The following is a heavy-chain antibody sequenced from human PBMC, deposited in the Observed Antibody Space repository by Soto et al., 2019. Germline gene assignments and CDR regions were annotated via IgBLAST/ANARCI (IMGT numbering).Heavy chain of an antibody. CDR2: IYYSGST. Sequence: SETLSLTCTVSGGSISSCYWTWIRQPPGKGLEWIGYIYYSGSTYYNPSLKSRVTISVDTSKNQFSLRLNSVTAADTPVYYCARRTVTTLYYYAMDVWGPGTTVTVSS. V-gene: IGHV4-59*01. J-gene: IGHJ6*02. CDR1: GGSISSCY. CDR3: ARRTVTTLYYYAMDV. D-gene: IGHD4-17*01.